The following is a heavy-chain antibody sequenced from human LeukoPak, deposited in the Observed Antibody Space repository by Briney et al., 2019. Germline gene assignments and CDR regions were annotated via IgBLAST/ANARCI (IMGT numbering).Heavy chain of an antibody. CDR3: ARDYGEGGYYFDY. D-gene: IGHD4-17*01. Sequence: GSLRLSCAASGFTFNIYSMNWVRQAPGKGLDWVSSISSSSSYIYYADSVKGRFTISRDNAKNTLYLQMNSLRAEDTAVYYCARDYGEGGYYFDYWGQGTLVTVSS. J-gene: IGHJ4*02. CDR1: GFTFNIYS. CDR2: ISSSSSYI. V-gene: IGHV3-21*01.